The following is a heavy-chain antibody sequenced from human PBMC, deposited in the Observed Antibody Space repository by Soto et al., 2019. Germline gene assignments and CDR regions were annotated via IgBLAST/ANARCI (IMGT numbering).Heavy chain of an antibody. CDR3: AREVNSSPARGPNWFDP. J-gene: IGHJ5*02. V-gene: IGHV4-4*02. Sequence: QVQLQESGPGLVQPSGTLSLTCAVSGDSINNSHWWSWVRQTPGKGLEWIGETYHSGTTNYNPSLKTRVTISIDKSKNQFSLTMNSVPAADTAVYYCAREVNSSPARGPNWFDPWGQGTLVTVSS. D-gene: IGHD6-13*01. CDR2: TYHSGTT. CDR1: GDSINNSHW.